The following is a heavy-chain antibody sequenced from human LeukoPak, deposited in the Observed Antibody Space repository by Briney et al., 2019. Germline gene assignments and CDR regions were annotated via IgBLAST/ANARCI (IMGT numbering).Heavy chain of an antibody. V-gene: IGHV3-30*09. CDR2: ISYDGNTK. CDR3: AREALGTTKSDDAFDI. CDR1: GITFSNFP. D-gene: IGHD1-1*01. Sequence: PGRSLRLACAATGITFSNFPMHWVRQAPGKGLEWVAVISYDGNTKYCADSVKGRFAITRDNSKNTLFLQMNSLRGEDTAVYYCAREALGTTKSDDAFDIWGQGTMVTVSS. J-gene: IGHJ3*02.